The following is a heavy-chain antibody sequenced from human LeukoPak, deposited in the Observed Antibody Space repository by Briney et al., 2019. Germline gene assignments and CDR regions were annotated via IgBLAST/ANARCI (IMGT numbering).Heavy chain of an antibody. V-gene: IGHV3-23*01. CDR3: AKTPTFYDVLTGYSNDY. Sequence: GGSLRLSCAASGFTFSSYAMSWVRQAPGKGLEWVSSIGGIGDNTHYADSAKGRFTISRDTSRNTLYLQMNTLRVEDTAIYYCAKTPTFYDVLTGYSNDYWGQGTLVTVSS. CDR2: IGGIGDNT. D-gene: IGHD3-9*01. CDR1: GFTFSSYA. J-gene: IGHJ4*02.